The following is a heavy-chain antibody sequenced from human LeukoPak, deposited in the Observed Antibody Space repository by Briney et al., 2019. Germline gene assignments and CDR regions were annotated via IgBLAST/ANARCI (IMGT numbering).Heavy chain of an antibody. CDR3: ARDSRDTAMVTRFDP. CDR1: GGTFSSYA. Sequence: SVKVSCKASGGTFSSYAISWVRQAPGQGLEWMGGIIPIFGTANYAQKFQGRVTITTDESTSTAYMEPSSLRSEDTAVYYCARDSRDTAMVTRFDPWGQGTLVTVSS. V-gene: IGHV1-69*05. CDR2: IIPIFGTA. D-gene: IGHD5-18*01. J-gene: IGHJ5*02.